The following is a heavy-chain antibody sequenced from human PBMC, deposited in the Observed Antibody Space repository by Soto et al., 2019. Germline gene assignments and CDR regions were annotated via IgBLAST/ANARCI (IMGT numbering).Heavy chain of an antibody. J-gene: IGHJ5*02. V-gene: IGHV4-30-2*01. D-gene: IGHD3-10*01. CDR3: ARARLGTLFRGFNWLGP. CDR2: IYHSGSA. CDR1: GGSISSGGYS. Sequence: PSETLSLTCAVSGGSISSGGYSWSWNRQPPGKGPEWIGYIYHSGSANYNPSLTSRLTMSVDKSKNQFSLNLTSVTAADTAVYYCARARLGTLFRGFNWLGPWGPGTLVTVSS.